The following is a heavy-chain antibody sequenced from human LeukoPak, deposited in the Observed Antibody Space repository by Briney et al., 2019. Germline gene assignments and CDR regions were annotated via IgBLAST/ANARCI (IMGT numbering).Heavy chain of an antibody. Sequence: KSSETLSLTCTVSGDSIRGYYWSWIRQPPGKGLECIGYVYYIGSTNYNPSLKSRLTMSVDTSKNQVSLRLSSVTAADTAVYYCARGRRVVTATPYYFDSWGPGTLVTVSS. V-gene: IGHV4-59*01. J-gene: IGHJ4*02. CDR2: VYYIGST. D-gene: IGHD2-15*01. CDR3: ARGRRVVTATPYYFDS. CDR1: GDSIRGYY.